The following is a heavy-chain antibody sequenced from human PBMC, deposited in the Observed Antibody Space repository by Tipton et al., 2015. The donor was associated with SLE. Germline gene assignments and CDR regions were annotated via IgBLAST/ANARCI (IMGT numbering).Heavy chain of an antibody. CDR1: GDSVSSTSAA. J-gene: IGHJ3*02. Sequence: GLVKPSQTLSLTCAISGDSVSSTSAAWNWVRQSPSGGLEWLGRTYYRSKWNTDYGLSVKSRITINPDTSRNQSSLQLSSVTPEDTAVYYCARDPSSGRWAFDIWGQGTLVTVSS. CDR2: TYYRSKWNT. CDR3: ARDPSSGRWAFDI. D-gene: IGHD1-26*01. V-gene: IGHV6-1*01.